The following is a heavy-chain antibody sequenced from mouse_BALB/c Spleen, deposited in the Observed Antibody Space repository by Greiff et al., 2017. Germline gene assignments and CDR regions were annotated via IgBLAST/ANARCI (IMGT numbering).Heavy chain of an antibody. V-gene: IGHV2-6-4*01. CDR3: ARNGIASSDYGSSYWYFDV. D-gene: IGHD1-1*01. J-gene: IGHJ1*01. Sequence: VKVVESGPGLVAPSQSLSITCTVSGFSLSRYSVHWVRQPPGKGLEWLGMIWGGGSTDYNSALKSRLSISKDNSKSQVFLKMNSLQTDDTAMYYCARNGIASSDYGSSYWYFDVWGAGTTVTVSS. CDR2: IWGGGST. CDR1: GFSLSRYS.